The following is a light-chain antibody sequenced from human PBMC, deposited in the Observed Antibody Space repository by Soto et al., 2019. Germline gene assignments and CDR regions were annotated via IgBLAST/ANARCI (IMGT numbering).Light chain of an antibody. CDR3: AAWDGSLNAVV. V-gene: IGLV1-44*01. J-gene: IGLJ2*01. CDR1: SSNIGSNT. Sequence: QSVLTQSPSASGTLGQRVTISCSGSSSNIGSNTVNWYQQLPGTAPKLLIYSNNQRPSGVPDRFSGSKSGTSASLAISGLQSEDEADYYCAAWDGSLNAVVFGGGTQLTVL. CDR2: SNN.